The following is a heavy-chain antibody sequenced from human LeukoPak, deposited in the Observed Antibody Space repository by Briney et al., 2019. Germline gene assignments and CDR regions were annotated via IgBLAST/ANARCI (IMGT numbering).Heavy chain of an antibody. V-gene: IGHV3-21*06. CDR1: EFTLSTYS. J-gene: IGHJ6*02. CDR2: ISSSGRYM. D-gene: IGHD3/OR15-3a*01. Sequence: GGSLRLSCAASEFTLSTYSMNWVRQAAGKGLEWVSSISSSGRYMYYADSVKGRFTISRDNAKNSPYLQMNSLRAEDTAVYYCARGGVGLLIIPGWEYDYYGLDVWGQGTTVTVSS. CDR3: ARGGVGLLIIPGWEYDYYGLDV.